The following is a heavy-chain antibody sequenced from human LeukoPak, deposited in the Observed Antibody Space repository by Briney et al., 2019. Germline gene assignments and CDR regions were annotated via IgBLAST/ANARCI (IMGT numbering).Heavy chain of an antibody. CDR1: GYTFTGYY. CDR2: IYPNSGGT. J-gene: IGHJ5*02. D-gene: IGHD2-15*01. Sequence: ASVKVPCKASGYTFTGYYMHWVRQAPGQGLEWMGWIYPNSGGTNYAQKFQGRVTMTRDTSISTAYMELSRLRSDDTAVYYCARTGIGHCSGGSCYPQGWFDPWGQGTLVTVSS. CDR3: ARTGIGHCSGGSCYPQGWFDP. V-gene: IGHV1-2*02.